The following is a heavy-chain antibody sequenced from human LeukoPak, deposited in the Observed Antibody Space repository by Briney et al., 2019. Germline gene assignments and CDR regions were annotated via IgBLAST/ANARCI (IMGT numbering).Heavy chain of an antibody. CDR2: IDPRTGDT. CDR1: GYSFIVYY. CDR3: ARDWELRYSQGGFDN. V-gene: IGHV1-2*02. J-gene: IGHJ4*02. Sequence: ASVKVSCKASGYSFIVYYIHWVRQAPGQGLEWMGWIDPRTGDTNYAQRFQGRLTITRDTSISTAYMDLTRLTSDDTAVYFCARDWELRYSQGGFDNWGQGSLVTVSS. D-gene: IGHD3-10*01.